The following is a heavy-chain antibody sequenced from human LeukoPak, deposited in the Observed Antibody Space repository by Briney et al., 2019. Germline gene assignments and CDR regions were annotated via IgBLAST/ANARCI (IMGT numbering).Heavy chain of an antibody. Sequence: ASVKVSCKASGYTFTSYYMHWVRQATGQGLEWMGWMNPNSGNTGYAQKFQGRVTITRNTSISTAYMELSSLRSEDTAVYYCARRSGSYYFDWFDPWGQGTLVTVSS. V-gene: IGHV1-8*03. CDR1: GYTFTSYY. CDR3: ARRSGSYYFDWFDP. CDR2: MNPNSGNT. J-gene: IGHJ5*02. D-gene: IGHD1-26*01.